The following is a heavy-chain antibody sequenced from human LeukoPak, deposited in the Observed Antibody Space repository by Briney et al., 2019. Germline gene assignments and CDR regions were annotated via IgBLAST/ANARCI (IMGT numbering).Heavy chain of an antibody. CDR3: ARGYYDSSGYGGIYYYYGMDV. D-gene: IGHD3-22*01. Sequence: SETLSLTCTVSGGSISSYYWSWIRQPPGKGLEWIGYIYYSGSTNYNPSLKSRVTMSVDTSKNQFSLKLSSVTAADTAVYYCARGYYDSSGYGGIYYYYGMDVWGQGTTVTVSS. J-gene: IGHJ6*02. V-gene: IGHV4-59*12. CDR2: IYYSGST. CDR1: GGSISSYY.